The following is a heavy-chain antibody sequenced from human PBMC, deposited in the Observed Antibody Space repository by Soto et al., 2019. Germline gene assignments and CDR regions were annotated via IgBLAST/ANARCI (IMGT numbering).Heavy chain of an antibody. J-gene: IGHJ3*02. CDR3: ARVPLGYDSSGYFLNDAFDI. D-gene: IGHD3-22*01. Sequence: RASVKVSCKASGGTFSSYTISWVRQAPGQGLEWMGRIIPILGIANYAQKFQGRVTITADKSTSTAYMELSSLRSEDTAVYYCARVPLGYDSSGYFLNDAFDIWGQGTMVTVSS. CDR1: GGTFSSYT. CDR2: IIPILGIA. V-gene: IGHV1-69*02.